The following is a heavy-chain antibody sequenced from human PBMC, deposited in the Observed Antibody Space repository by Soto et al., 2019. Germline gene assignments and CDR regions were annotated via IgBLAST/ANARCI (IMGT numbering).Heavy chain of an antibody. CDR2: IYYSGST. CDR3: ARAQTLRPWAFDI. J-gene: IGHJ3*02. CDR1: GGSISSGGYY. V-gene: IGHV4-31*03. Sequence: QVQLQESGPGLVKPSQTLSLTCTVSGGSISSGGYYWSWIRQHPGKGLEWIGYIYYSGSTYYNPSLKSRVTISVDTSKTQFSLKLSSVTAADTAVYYCARAQTLRPWAFDIWGQGTMVTVSS.